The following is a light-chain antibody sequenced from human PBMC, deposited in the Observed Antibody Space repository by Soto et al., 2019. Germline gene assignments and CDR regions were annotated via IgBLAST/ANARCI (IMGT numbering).Light chain of an antibody. CDR2: KAS. Sequence: DIQMTQSPSTLSASVGDRVTITCRASQSVSIWLAWYQQKPGKAPNILIYKASSLQSGVPSRFSGSGSGTEFTLTISGLQPEDSATYYCQQHHEYAAWTFGQGTKVEIK. J-gene: IGKJ1*01. CDR3: QQHHEYAAWT. CDR1: QSVSIW. V-gene: IGKV1-5*03.